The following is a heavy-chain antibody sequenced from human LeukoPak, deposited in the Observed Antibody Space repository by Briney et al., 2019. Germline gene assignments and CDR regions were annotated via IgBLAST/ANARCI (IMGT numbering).Heavy chain of an antibody. J-gene: IGHJ6*03. Sequence: GGSLRLSCAASGFTFSDYYMSWIRQAPGKGLEWVSYISSSGSTIYYADSVKGRFTISRDNAKNSLYLQMNSLRAADTAVYYCARDGYSYGHEYYMDVWGKGTTVTISS. CDR3: ARDGYSYGHEYYMDV. V-gene: IGHV3-11*01. CDR2: ISSSGSTI. CDR1: GFTFSDYY. D-gene: IGHD5-18*01.